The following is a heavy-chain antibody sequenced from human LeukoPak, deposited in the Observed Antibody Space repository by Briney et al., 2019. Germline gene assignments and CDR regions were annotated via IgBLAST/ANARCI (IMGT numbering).Heavy chain of an antibody. D-gene: IGHD3-9*01. CDR2: IYYSGST. V-gene: IGHV4-31*03. J-gene: IGHJ6*02. CDR3: ARGLKVRSFDWLSPSYGMDV. Sequence: SEILSLTCTVSGGSISSGAYYWSCIRQHPGKGLVWIGYIYYSGSTYYNPSLKSRVTISVDTSKNQFSLKLSSVSAADTAVYYCARGLKVRSFDWLSPSYGMDVWGQGTTVTVSS. CDR1: GGSISSGAYY.